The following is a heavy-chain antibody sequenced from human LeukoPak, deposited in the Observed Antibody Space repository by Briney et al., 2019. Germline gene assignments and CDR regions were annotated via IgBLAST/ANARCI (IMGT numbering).Heavy chain of an antibody. J-gene: IGHJ4*02. CDR2: INPNSGGT. CDR1: GYTLTGYY. Sequence: ASVKVSCKASGYTLTGYYMHWVRPAPAQGLEWMGWINPNSGGTNYAQKFQGRVTMTRDTSISTAYMELSRLRSDDTAVYYCARDSRIVGAPFDYWGQGTLVTVSS. D-gene: IGHD1-26*01. V-gene: IGHV1-2*02. CDR3: ARDSRIVGAPFDY.